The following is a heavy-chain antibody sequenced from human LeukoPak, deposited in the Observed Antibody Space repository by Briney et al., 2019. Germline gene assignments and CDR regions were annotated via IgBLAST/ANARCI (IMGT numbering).Heavy chain of an antibody. CDR2: ISAHNGNT. V-gene: IGHV1-18*01. CDR1: GYTFTNYD. Sequence: ASVKVSCKASGYTFTNYDISWVRQAPGQGLEWMGWISAHNGNTNYAQKLQDRVTMTTDTSTSTAYMELRNLTSDDTAVYFCARARYCSGGSCTQTYNWFDPWGQGTLVTVSS. CDR3: ARARYCSGGSCTQTYNWFDP. D-gene: IGHD2-15*01. J-gene: IGHJ5*02.